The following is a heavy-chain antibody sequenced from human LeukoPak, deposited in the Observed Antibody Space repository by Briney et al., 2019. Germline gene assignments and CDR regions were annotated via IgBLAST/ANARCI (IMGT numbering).Heavy chain of an antibody. J-gene: IGHJ6*03. V-gene: IGHV4-39*01. Sequence: SETLSLTCTVSGGAMSNSRYSWGWIRQPPGKGLEWIGSIYYSGSTYYNPSLKSRVTISVDTSKNQFSLKLSSVTAVDTAVYYCARRYDRSAYYRADCYYYTCSCGTGTSVVVSS. D-gene: IGHD3-22*01. CDR3: ARRYDRSAYYRADCYYYTCS. CDR1: GGAMSNSRYS. CDR2: IYYSGST.